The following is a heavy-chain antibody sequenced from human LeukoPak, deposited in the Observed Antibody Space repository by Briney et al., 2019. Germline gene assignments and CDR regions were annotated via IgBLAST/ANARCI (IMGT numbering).Heavy chain of an antibody. D-gene: IGHD5-12*01. Sequence: PGGSLRLSCAASGFTFSSYWMSWVRRAPGKGLEWVANIKQDGSEKNYVDAVKGRFTISRDNAKNSLELQMNSLRDEDTAVYYCARAGGYASSWAYWGQGTLVTVSS. CDR2: IKQDGSEK. CDR1: GFTFSSYW. CDR3: ARAGGYASSWAY. V-gene: IGHV3-7*01. J-gene: IGHJ4*02.